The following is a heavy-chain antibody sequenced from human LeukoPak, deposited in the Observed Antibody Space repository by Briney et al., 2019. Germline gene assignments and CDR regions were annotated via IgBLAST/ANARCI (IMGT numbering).Heavy chain of an antibody. Sequence: SETLSLTCTVSHGSIRSGGYYWSWLRQHPEKGLEWIGHIYHTGSTHYNASLKSRLTMSVDTSRNQFSLRLDSVTVADTAVYYCARGGVVTTTPRFDPWGQGTLVIVPS. CDR2: IYHTGST. CDR1: HGSIRSGGYY. J-gene: IGHJ5*02. V-gene: IGHV4-31*03. D-gene: IGHD1-1*01. CDR3: ARGGVVTTTPRFDP.